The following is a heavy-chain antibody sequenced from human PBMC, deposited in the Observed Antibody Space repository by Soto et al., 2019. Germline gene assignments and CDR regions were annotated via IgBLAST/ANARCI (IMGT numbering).Heavy chain of an antibody. V-gene: IGHV3-74*01. CDR1: GFTFSRYC. CDR3: AISPLHRYTYTVGF. J-gene: IGHJ4*02. Sequence: GGSLRLYCEASGFTFSRYCMHWVRQAPGMGLVRVLGFNSDGYRTNCADYVKGRFTISRDNTKNTLHLQMKSLRAVDTAVYYCAISPLHRYTYTVGFWGQGTLVTVSS. CDR2: FNSDGYRT. D-gene: IGHD3-16*01.